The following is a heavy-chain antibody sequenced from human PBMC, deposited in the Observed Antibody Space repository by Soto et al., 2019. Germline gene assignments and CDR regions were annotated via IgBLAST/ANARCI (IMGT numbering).Heavy chain of an antibody. J-gene: IGHJ6*02. V-gene: IGHV4-61*01. D-gene: IGHD2-2*01. CDR3: ARGKKRYQLLWRYYYGMDV. CDR2: IYYSGST. CDR1: GGSVSSGSYY. Sequence: PSETLSLTCTVSGGSVSSGSYYWSWIRQPPGKGLEWIGYIYYSGSTNYNPSLKSRVTISVDTSKNQFSLKLSSVTAADTAVYYCARGKKRYQLLWRYYYGMDVWGQGTTVTVSS.